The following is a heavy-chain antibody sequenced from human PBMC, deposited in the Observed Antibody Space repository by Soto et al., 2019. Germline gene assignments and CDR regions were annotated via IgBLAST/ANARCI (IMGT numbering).Heavy chain of an antibody. CDR1: GFTFSSYA. D-gene: IGHD1-26*01. V-gene: IGHV3-23*01. Sequence: EVQLLESGGGLVQPGGSLRLSCAASGFTFSSYAMSWVRQAPGKGLEWVSTISGSGGNAYYADSVKGRFTISRDNSKNSLHLQMNSLRDDDTDVYYCAKDGASGSYPPYYYYGMDVGGQGTTVTVSS. CDR2: ISGSGGNA. CDR3: AKDGASGSYPPYYYYGMDV. J-gene: IGHJ6*02.